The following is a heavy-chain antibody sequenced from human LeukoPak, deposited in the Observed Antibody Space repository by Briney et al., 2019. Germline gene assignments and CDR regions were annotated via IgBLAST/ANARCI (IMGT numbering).Heavy chain of an antibody. CDR2: IYNGGST. D-gene: IGHD1-26*01. CDR3: ARGIVEAFDY. CDR1: SGFA. J-gene: IGHJ4*02. V-gene: IGHV3-66*02. Sequence: GGSLRLSCAAFSGFAMSWVRQAPGKGLEWVSVIYNGGSTYYADSVKGRFTISRDNSKNTLYLQMNSLRAEDTAVYYCARGIVEAFDYWGQGTLVTVSS.